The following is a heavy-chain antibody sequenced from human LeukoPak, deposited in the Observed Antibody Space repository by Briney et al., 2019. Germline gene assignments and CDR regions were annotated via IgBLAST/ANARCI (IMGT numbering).Heavy chain of an antibody. CDR2: IYYSGST. CDR3: ARGDDYGSGSYYYFDH. J-gene: IGHJ4*02. Sequence: SETLSLTCTVSGGSISSYYWSWIRQPPGKGLEWIGYIYYSGSTNYNPSLKSRVTISVDTSKNQFSLKLSSVTAADTAVYYCARGDDYGSGSYYYFDHWGQGTLVTVSS. V-gene: IGHV4-59*01. D-gene: IGHD3-10*01. CDR1: GGSISSYY.